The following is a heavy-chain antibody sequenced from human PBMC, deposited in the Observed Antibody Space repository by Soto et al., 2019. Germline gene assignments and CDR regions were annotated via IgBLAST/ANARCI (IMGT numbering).Heavy chain of an antibody. D-gene: IGHD4-17*01. J-gene: IGHJ6*02. CDR3: ATTVTHTNYYYYYGMDV. CDR2: IYYSGST. V-gene: IGHV4-31*03. Sequence: PSETLSLTCTVSGGSISSGDYYWSWIRQPPGKGLEWIGYIYYSGSTYYNPSLKSRVTISVDTSKNQFSLKLSSVTAADTAVYYCATTVTHTNYYYYYGMDVWGQGTTVTVSS. CDR1: GGSISSGDYY.